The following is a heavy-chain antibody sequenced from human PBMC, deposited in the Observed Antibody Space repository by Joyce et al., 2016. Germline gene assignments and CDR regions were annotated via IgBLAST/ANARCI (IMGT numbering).Heavy chain of an antibody. CDR3: ARSFFYCSGGSCFSGEWFDP. CDR1: GGSISSSTYY. CDR2: VYYSGST. D-gene: IGHD2-15*01. J-gene: IGHJ5*02. V-gene: IGHV4-39*07. Sequence: QLQLQESGPGLVKPSETLSLSCTVSGGSISSSTYYWGWIRQPPRKGLEWIGRVYYSGSTYSNPSLKSRVTISVNTSKNQFSLKLTSVTAADTAVYYCARSFFYCSGGSCFSGEWFDPWGQGTLVTVSS.